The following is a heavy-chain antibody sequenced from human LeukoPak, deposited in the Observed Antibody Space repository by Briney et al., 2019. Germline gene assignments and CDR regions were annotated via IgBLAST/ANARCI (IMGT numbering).Heavy chain of an antibody. CDR2: ISSSSTYI. J-gene: IGHJ3*02. D-gene: IGHD2-21*02. V-gene: IGHV3-21*01. Sequence: PGGSLRLSCAASGFIFSTYSMNWVRQAPGKGLEWVSSISSSSTYIYYTESVEGRFTISRDNAKNSLFLQMNSLRAEDSAVYYCAREPHDFHEEDGFDIWGQGTLVTVSS. CDR3: AREPHDFHEEDGFDI. CDR1: GFIFSTYS.